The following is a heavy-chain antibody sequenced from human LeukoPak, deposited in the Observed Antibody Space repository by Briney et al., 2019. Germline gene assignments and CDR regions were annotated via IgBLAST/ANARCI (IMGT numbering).Heavy chain of an antibody. CDR3: ARDGYCSGGSCYPGDYYYYGMDV. CDR2: ISSSSSYI. Sequence: PGGSLRLSCAASGFTFSSYSMNWVRQAPGKGLEWVSSISSSSSYIYYADSVKGRFTISRDNAKNSLYLQMNSLRAEDTAVYYCARDGYCSGGSCYPGDYYYYGMDVWGQGTTVTVSS. CDR1: GFTFSSYS. V-gene: IGHV3-21*01. D-gene: IGHD2-15*01. J-gene: IGHJ6*02.